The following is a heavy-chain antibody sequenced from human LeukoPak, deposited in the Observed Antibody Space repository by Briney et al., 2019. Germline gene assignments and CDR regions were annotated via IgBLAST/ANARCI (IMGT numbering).Heavy chain of an antibody. D-gene: IGHD3-22*01. CDR3: ATDFYDST. CDR2: IRSNSDGGTI. Sequence: GGSLRLSCATSGFTFSNAWMNWVRQAPGKGLEWVGRIRSNSDGGTIDYAAPVKGRFTLSRDDSKTTLFLQMNSLQTEDTAVYYCATDFYDSTWGQGTLVTVSS. V-gene: IGHV3-15*07. CDR1: GFTFSNAW. J-gene: IGHJ5*02.